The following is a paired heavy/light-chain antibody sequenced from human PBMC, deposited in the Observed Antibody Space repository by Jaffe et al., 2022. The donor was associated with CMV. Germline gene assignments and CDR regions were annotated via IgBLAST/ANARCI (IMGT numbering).Light chain of an antibody. V-gene: IGLV1-51*02. CDR3: GTWDSSLSAGLV. CDR2: ENN. CDR1: SSNIGNNY. Sequence: QSVLTQPPSVSAAPGQKVTISCSGSSSNIGNNYVSWYQQLPGTAPKLLIYENNKRPSGIPDRFSGSKSGTSATLGITGLQTGDEADYYCGTWDSSLSAGLVFGGGTKLTVL. J-gene: IGLJ3*02.
Heavy chain of an antibody. J-gene: IGHJ6*02. CDR2: ISSSGSTI. D-gene: IGHD4-17*01. CDR1: GFTFSDYY. Sequence: QVQLVESGGGLVKPGGSLRLSCAASGFTFSDYYMSWIRQAPGKGLEWVSYISSSGSTIYYADSVKGRFTISRDNAKNSLYLQMNSLRAEDTAVYYCARDLPILGDHPPYYYYYYGMDVWGQGTTVTVSS. V-gene: IGHV3-11*01. CDR3: ARDLPILGDHPPYYYYYYGMDV.